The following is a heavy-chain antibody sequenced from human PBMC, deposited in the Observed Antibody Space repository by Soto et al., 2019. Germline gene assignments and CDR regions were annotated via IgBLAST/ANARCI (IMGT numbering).Heavy chain of an antibody. J-gene: IGHJ4*02. Sequence: EVQLVESGGGLVQPGGSLRLSCAASGFTFSSYAMHWVRQAPGKGLEYVSAISSNGGSTYYANSVKGRFTISRDHSKNTLFLQMGSLRAEDMTVYYCARGPGYYCDYWGQGTLVTVSS. CDR1: GFTFSSYA. V-gene: IGHV3-64*01. CDR3: ARGPGYYCDY. CDR2: ISSNGGST.